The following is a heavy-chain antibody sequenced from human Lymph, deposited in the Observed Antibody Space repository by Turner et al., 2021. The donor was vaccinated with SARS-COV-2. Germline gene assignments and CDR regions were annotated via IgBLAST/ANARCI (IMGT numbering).Heavy chain of an antibody. V-gene: IGHV3-21*01. Sequence: VQLLESGGGLGKPGGSLRLPCAASGFTFSSYSMNWVRQAPGKGLEWVSSITFTSSYIYYADSVKGRFTISRDNAKNSLYLQMNSLRAEDTAVYYCARGPPDFPYYFDYWGQGTLVTVSS. J-gene: IGHJ4*02. D-gene: IGHD2-21*02. CDR3: ARGPPDFPYYFDY. CDR1: GFTFSSYS. CDR2: ITFTSSYI.